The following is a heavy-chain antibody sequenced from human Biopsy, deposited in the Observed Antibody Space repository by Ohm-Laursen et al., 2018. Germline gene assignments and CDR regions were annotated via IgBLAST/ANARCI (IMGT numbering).Heavy chain of an antibody. CDR2: IYHSGST. CDR1: GGSISGDY. CDR3: ARATNSTGWPYYYFYGMDV. V-gene: IGHV4-59*01. Sequence: SETLSLTCTVSGGSISGDYWSWIRQTPGKGLEWIGYIYHSGSTNYNPSLKSRVTISVDTSKNQFSLRLNSVTAADTAVDYCARATNSTGWPYYYFYGMDVWGQGATVTVSS. D-gene: IGHD2/OR15-2a*01. J-gene: IGHJ6*02.